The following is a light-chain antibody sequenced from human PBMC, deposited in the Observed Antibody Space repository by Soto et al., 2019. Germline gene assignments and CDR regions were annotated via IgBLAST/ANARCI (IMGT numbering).Light chain of an antibody. CDR2: GAS. J-gene: IGKJ5*01. CDR1: QSVSSN. V-gene: IGKV3-15*01. Sequence: IVMTQSPATLSVSPWERATLSCRASQSVSSNLAWYQQKPGQAPRLLIYGASTRATGIPARFSGSGSGTDFALTISSLEPEDFAVYYCQQRDYWQVTFGQGTRLEIK. CDR3: QQRDYWQVT.